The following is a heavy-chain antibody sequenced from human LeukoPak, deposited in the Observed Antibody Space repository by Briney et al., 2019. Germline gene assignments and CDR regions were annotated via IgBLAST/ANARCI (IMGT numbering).Heavy chain of an antibody. CDR2: IYYSGST. J-gene: IGHJ4*02. CDR3: ARGATMVRGVFDY. Sequence: SETLSPTCTVSSGSISGYYWSWIRQPPGKGLEWIGYIYYSGSTNYNPSLKSRVTISVDTSKNQFSLKLSSVTAADTVVYYCARGATMVRGVFDYWGQGTLVTVSS. V-gene: IGHV4-59*01. D-gene: IGHD3-10*01. CDR1: SGSISGYY.